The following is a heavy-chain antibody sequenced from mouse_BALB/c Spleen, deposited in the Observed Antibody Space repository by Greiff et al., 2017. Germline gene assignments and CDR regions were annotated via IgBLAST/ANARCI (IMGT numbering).Heavy chain of an antibody. CDR2: IDPENGNT. J-gene: IGHJ2*01. Sequence: VQLQQSGAELVRPGALVKLSCKASGFNIKDYYMHWVKQRPEQGLEWIGWIDPENGNTIYDPKFQGKASITADTSSNTAYLQLSSLTSEDTAVYYCARTRNYRYYFDYWGQGTTLKVSS. V-gene: IGHV14-1*02. CDR3: ARTRNYRYYFDY. CDR1: GFNIKDYY. D-gene: IGHD2-14*01.